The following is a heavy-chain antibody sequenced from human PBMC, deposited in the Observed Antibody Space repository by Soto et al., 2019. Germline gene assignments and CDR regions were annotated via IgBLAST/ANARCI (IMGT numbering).Heavy chain of an antibody. Sequence: QVQLQESGPGLVKPSQTLSLTCTVSGASIFSGDYYWTWIRQPPGKGLEWIGYIDYRGTTFYNPSLQSRITTSIDTSNRQFSQNLRSVTAADAAVYYSVRDHQWLLMNVWGQGTKVTVSS. J-gene: IGHJ6*02. CDR2: IDYRGTT. D-gene: IGHD6-19*01. V-gene: IGHV4-30-4*01. CDR1: GASIFSGDYY. CDR3: VRDHQWLLMNV.